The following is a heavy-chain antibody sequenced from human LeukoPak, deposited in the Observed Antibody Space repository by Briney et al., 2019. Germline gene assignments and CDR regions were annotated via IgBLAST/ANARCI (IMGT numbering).Heavy chain of an antibody. CDR1: GGSISSYY. CDR2: IYTSGST. Sequence: SETLSLTCTVSGGSISSYYWSWIRQPAGKGLEWIGRIYTSGSTNYNPSLKSRVTISLDTSKNQFSLKLSSVTAADTAVYYCARGSYGSGSYLYYYYYMDVWGKGTTVTVSS. CDR3: ARGSYGSGSYLYYYYYMDV. V-gene: IGHV4-4*07. D-gene: IGHD3-10*01. J-gene: IGHJ6*03.